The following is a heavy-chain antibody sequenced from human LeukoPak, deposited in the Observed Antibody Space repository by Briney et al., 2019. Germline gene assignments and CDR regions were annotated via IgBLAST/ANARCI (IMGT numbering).Heavy chain of an antibody. J-gene: IGHJ6*04. V-gene: IGHV3-7*03. CDR3: ARDVNYYGMDV. Sequence: SLGVLRLSCAASGFTFSRYWMSWVRQAPGKGLEWVANIKQDGSEKYYVDSVKGRFTISRDNAKNSLYLQMNSLRAEDTAVYYCARDVNYYGMDVWGKGTTVTVSS. CDR2: IKQDGSEK. CDR1: GFTFSRYW.